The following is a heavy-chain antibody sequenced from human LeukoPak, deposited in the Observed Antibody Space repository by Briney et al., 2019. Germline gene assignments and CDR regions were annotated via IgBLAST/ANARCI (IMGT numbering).Heavy chain of an antibody. V-gene: IGHV4-59*01. CDR1: GGSISSYY. CDR2: IYYSGST. J-gene: IGHJ2*01. Sequence: SETLSLTCTVSGGSISSYYWSRIRQPPGKGLEWIGYIYYSGSTNYNPSLKSRVTISVDTSKNQFSLKLSSVTAADTAVYYCARVVVPYGDPRRGWYFDLWGRGTLVTVSS. CDR3: ARVVVPYGDPRRGWYFDL. D-gene: IGHD4-17*01.